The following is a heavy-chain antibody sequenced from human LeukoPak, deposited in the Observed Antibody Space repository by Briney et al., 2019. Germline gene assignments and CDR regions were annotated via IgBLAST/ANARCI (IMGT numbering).Heavy chain of an antibody. V-gene: IGHV3-13*01. J-gene: IGHJ4*02. CDR2: IGTAGDT. D-gene: IGHD1-26*01. CDR3: VRQQTPHGNFDY. Sequence: GGSLRLSCATSGFTFSNHAMHWVRQATGKGLEWVSAIGTAGDTFYPGSVKGRFTISRENAKNSLSLQMNSLRAEGTAVYYCVRQQTPHGNFDYWGRGTLVTVSS. CDR1: GFTFSNHA.